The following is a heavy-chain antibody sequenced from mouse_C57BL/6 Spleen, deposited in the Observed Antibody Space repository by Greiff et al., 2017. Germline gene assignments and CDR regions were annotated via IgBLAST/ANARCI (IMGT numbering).Heavy chain of an antibody. CDR3: AREERDPWYFDV. J-gene: IGHJ1*03. CDR1: GYTFTDYY. D-gene: IGHD3-3*01. V-gene: IGHV1-76*01. Sequence: QVQLQQSGAELVRPGASVKLSCKASGYTFTDYYINWVKQRPGQGLEWIARIYPGSGNTYYNEKFKGKATLTAEKSSSTAYMQLSSLTSEDSAVYFCAREERDPWYFDVWGTGTTVTVSS. CDR2: IYPGSGNT.